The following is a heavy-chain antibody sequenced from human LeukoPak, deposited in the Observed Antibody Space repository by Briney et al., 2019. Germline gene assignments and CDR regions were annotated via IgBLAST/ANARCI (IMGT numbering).Heavy chain of an antibody. CDR2: IYTSGST. CDR1: GGSISSYY. Sequence: PSETLSLTCTVSGGSISSYYWSWIRQPAGKGLEWIGRIYTSGSTNYNPSLKSRVTMSVDTSENQFSLKLSSVTAADTAVYYCARVNSSWPSYYYYYMDVWGKGTTVTVSS. CDR3: ARVNSSWPSYYYYYMDV. V-gene: IGHV4-4*07. D-gene: IGHD6-13*01. J-gene: IGHJ6*03.